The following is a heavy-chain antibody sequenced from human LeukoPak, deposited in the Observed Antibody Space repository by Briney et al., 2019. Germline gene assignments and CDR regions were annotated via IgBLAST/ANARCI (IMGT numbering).Heavy chain of an antibody. Sequence: SETLSLTCTVSGGSISSYYWSWIRQPPGKGLEWIGYIYYSGSTNYNPSLKSRVTISVDTSKNQFSLKLSSATAADTAVYYCASEAMVRGAFDYWGQGTLVTVSS. CDR2: IYYSGST. CDR1: GGSISSYY. J-gene: IGHJ4*02. CDR3: ASEAMVRGAFDY. D-gene: IGHD3-10*01. V-gene: IGHV4-59*01.